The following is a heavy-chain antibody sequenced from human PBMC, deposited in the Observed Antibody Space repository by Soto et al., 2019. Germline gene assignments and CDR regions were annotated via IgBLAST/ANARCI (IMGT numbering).Heavy chain of an antibody. CDR2: ISYDGSNK. CDR3: AKDYYDSSGYYYYYSYYGMDV. D-gene: IGHD3-22*01. Sequence: GSLRLSCAASGFTFSSYGMHWVRQAPGKGLEWVAVISYDGSNKYYADSVKGRFTISRDNSKNTLYLQMNSLRAEDTAVYYCAKDYYDSSGYYYYYSYYGMDVWGQGTTVTVSS. V-gene: IGHV3-30*18. J-gene: IGHJ6*02. CDR1: GFTFSSYG.